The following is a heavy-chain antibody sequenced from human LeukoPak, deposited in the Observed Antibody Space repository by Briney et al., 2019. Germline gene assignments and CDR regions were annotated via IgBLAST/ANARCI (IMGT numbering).Heavy chain of an antibody. Sequence: GASVKVSCKVSGYTLTELSMHWVRQAPGKGLEWMGGFDPEDGETIYAQKFQGRVTITADESTSTAYMELSSLRSEDTAVYYCARERESVGYCSGGSCYGWFDPWGQGTLVTVSS. CDR3: ARERESVGYCSGGSCYGWFDP. J-gene: IGHJ5*02. D-gene: IGHD2-15*01. CDR1: GYTLTELS. V-gene: IGHV1-24*01. CDR2: FDPEDGET.